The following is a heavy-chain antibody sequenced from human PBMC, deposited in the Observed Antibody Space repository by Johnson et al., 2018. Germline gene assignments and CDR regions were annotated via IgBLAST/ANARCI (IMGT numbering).Heavy chain of an antibody. J-gene: IGHJ6*02. D-gene: IGHD6-13*01. CDR1: GFTFSSYG. V-gene: IGHV3-33*01. Sequence: VQLVESGGGVVQPGRSLRLSCAASGFTFSSYGMNWVRQAPGKGLEWVAVIWYDGSNNYYADSVKGRFTISRDNSKNTLYLQMNSLRAEDTAVYYCARVAAQQLVGGMYVWGQGTTFTVSS. CDR3: ARVAAQQLVGGMYV. CDR2: IWYDGSNN.